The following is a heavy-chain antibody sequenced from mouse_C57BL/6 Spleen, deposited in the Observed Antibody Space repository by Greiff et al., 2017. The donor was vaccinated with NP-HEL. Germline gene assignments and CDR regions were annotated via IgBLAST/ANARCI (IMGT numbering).Heavy chain of an antibody. J-gene: IGHJ4*01. V-gene: IGHV1-15*01. Sequence: VQLQQSGAELVRPGASVTLSCKASGYTFTDYEMHWVKQTPVHGLEWIGAIDPETGGTAYNQKFKGKAILTADKSSSTAYMELRSLTSEDSAVYYCTRNSYGSSFYAMDYWGQGTSVTVSS. CDR2: IDPETGGT. CDR3: TRNSYGSSFYAMDY. CDR1: GYTFTDYE. D-gene: IGHD1-1*01.